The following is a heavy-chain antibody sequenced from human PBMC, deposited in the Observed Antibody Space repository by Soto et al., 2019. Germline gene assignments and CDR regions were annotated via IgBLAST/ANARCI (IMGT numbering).Heavy chain of an antibody. Sequence: ASVKVSCKASGYTFTSYYMHWVRQAPGQGLEWMGIINPSGGSTSYAQKFQGRATMTRDTSTSTVYMELSSLRSEDTAVYYCARAGVSPDYDFWSGYYRSGFDYWGQ. J-gene: IGHJ4*01. D-gene: IGHD3-3*01. CDR2: INPSGGST. CDR1: GYTFTSYY. CDR3: ARAGVSPDYDFWSGYYRSGFDY. V-gene: IGHV1-46*01.